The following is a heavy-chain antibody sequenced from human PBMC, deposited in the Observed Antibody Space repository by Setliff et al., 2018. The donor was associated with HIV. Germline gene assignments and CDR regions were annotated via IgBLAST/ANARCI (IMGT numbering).Heavy chain of an antibody. CDR2: ISGSSTYI. V-gene: IGHV3-23*01. J-gene: IGHJ6*02. CDR1: GFTFSGYS. Sequence: GESLQISCAASGFTFSGYSMTWVRQAPGKGLEWVSAISGSSTYIYYADSVKGRFTISRDNSKNTLFLQMNSLRAEDTAVYYCAKSRDYQLLHYYGVDVWGQGTTVTVSS. CDR3: AKSRDYQLLHYYGVDV. D-gene: IGHD2-2*01.